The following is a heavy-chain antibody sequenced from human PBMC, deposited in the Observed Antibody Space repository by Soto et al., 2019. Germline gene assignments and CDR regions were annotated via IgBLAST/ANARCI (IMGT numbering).Heavy chain of an antibody. D-gene: IGHD6-6*01. CDR3: ARGGGIGARLGYYGMDV. J-gene: IGHJ6*02. V-gene: IGHV1-46*01. CDR1: GYTFISYY. CDR2: INPSGSST. Sequence: ASVKVSCKASGYTFISYYMYWVRQAPGQGLEWMGIINPSGSSTSYAQKFQGRVTMPRDTSTGTVYMELSSLRSEDTAVYYCARGGGIGARLGYYGMDVWGQGTTVTVSS.